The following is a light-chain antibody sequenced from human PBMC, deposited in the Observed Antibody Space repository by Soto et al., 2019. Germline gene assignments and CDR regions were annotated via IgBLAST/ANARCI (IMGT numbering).Light chain of an antibody. Sequence: DIQMTQSPSSLSASVGDRVTITCRASQSIRSYLNWYQQKPGKAPKLLIYAASSLQSGVPSRFSGSGSGTDFTLTISSRQPEDFATYYCQQSYSTPYTFGQGTKLEIK. CDR1: QSIRSY. CDR2: AAS. V-gene: IGKV1-39*01. CDR3: QQSYSTPYT. J-gene: IGKJ2*01.